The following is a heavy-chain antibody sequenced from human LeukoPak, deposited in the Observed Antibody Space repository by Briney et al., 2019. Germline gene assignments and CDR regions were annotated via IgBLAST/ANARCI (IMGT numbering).Heavy chain of an antibody. CDR1: GFTFSSYA. J-gene: IGHJ4*02. D-gene: IGHD6-6*01. CDR2: ISDSGGNT. CDR3: ARHRSSWLIDY. V-gene: IGHV3-23*01. Sequence: GGSLRLSCAASGFTFSSYAMSWVRQAPWERLQWVSGISDSGGNTYYADSVRGRFTISRDNSKNTLYLQMNSLRAEDTAVYYCARHRSSWLIDYWGQGTLVTVAS.